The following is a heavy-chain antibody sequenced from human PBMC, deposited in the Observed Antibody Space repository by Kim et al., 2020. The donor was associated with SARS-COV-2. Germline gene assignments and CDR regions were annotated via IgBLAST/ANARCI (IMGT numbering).Heavy chain of an antibody. V-gene: IGHV3-21*01. CDR3: ARQRWFDP. Sequence: SSDIYYADSVKGRLTISRDNAKNSLYLQMNSLRAEDTAVYYCARQRWFDPWGQGTLVTVSS. J-gene: IGHJ5*02. CDR2: SSDI.